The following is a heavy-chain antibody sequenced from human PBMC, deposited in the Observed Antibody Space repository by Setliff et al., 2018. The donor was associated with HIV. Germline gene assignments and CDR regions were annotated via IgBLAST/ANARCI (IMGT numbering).Heavy chain of an antibody. CDR2: FDPEDGNT. Sequence: ASVKVSCKVSGYSLTDLSIHWVRQAPGKGLEWMGGFDPEDGNTHYAQKLQGRVTMTTDTSTSTAYMELRSLRSDDTAMYYCARKYTGGPLDYWGQGTLVTVS. J-gene: IGHJ4*02. D-gene: IGHD6-19*01. V-gene: IGHV1-24*01. CDR1: GYSLTDLS. CDR3: ARKYTGGPLDY.